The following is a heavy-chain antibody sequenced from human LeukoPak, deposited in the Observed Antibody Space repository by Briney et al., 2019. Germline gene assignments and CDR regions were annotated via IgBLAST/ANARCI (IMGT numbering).Heavy chain of an antibody. V-gene: IGHV3-23*01. J-gene: IGHJ2*01. CDR1: GFTFSSYA. Sequence: GGSLRLSCAASGFTFSSYAMSWVRQAPGKGLEWVSAISGSGGSTYYADSVKGRFTISRDNSKNTLYLQMNSLRAEDTAVYYCANPPPGYDTYWYFDLWGRGTLVTVSS. D-gene: IGHD3-9*01. CDR3: ANPPPGYDTYWYFDL. CDR2: ISGSGGST.